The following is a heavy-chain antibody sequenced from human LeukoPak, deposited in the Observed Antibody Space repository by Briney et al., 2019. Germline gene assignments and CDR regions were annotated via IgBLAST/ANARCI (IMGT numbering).Heavy chain of an antibody. J-gene: IGHJ4*02. D-gene: IGHD6-13*01. V-gene: IGHV4-59*01. CDR3: ARDSAAGTPFDY. Sequence: SETLSLTCTVSGGTISSYYWSWIRQPPGKGLEWIGYIYSSGSTNYNPSLKSRVTIPVDTSKNQLSLKLSSVTAADTAVYYCARDSAAGTPFDYWGQGTLVTVSS. CDR2: IYSSGST. CDR1: GGTISSYY.